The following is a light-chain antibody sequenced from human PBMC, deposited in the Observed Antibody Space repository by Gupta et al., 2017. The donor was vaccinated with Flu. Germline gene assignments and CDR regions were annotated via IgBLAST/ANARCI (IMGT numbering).Light chain of an antibody. CDR1: SSDVGGYKY. CDR2: DVS. J-gene: IGLJ3*02. Sequence: QSGLSLLAPVPVSTGKSITISCTGTSSDVGGYKYVSWYQQHPGKAPKLMIYDVSNRPSGVSNRFADSRSGNTASLTITGLQAEEEAGYYCNSYTNTNTLGVFGGGTKLTVL. V-gene: IGLV2-14*01. CDR3: NSYTNTNTLGV.